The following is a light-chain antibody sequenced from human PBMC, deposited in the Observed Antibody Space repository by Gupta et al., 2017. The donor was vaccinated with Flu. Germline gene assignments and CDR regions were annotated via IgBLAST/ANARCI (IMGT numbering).Light chain of an antibody. CDR3: QLDGSSRPT. CDR2: GAS. Sequence: EIVLTQSPGTLSLSPGERATLSCRASQSVSSSYLAWYQQKPGQAPRLLIDGASSRATGIPDRLSGSGSGTDFTLTISRLEPEDFAVYYCQLDGSSRPTCGGGTKVEIK. J-gene: IGKJ4*01. CDR1: QSVSSSY. V-gene: IGKV3-20*01.